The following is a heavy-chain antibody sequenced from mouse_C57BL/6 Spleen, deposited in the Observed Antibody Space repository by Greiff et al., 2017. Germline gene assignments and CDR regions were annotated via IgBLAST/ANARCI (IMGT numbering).Heavy chain of an antibody. D-gene: IGHD1-1*01. Sequence: QVQLKQSGAELVRPGTSVKVSCKASGYAFTNYLIEWVKQRPGQGLEWIGVINPGSGGTNYNEKFKGKATLTADKSSSTAYMQHSSLTSEESAVYYCARGSTVVANAMDYWGQGTSVTVSS. V-gene: IGHV1-54*01. CDR1: GYAFTNYL. CDR2: INPGSGGT. CDR3: ARGSTVVANAMDY. J-gene: IGHJ4*01.